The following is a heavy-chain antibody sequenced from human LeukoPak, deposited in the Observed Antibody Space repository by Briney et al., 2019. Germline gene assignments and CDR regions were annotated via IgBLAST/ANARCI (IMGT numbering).Heavy chain of an antibody. CDR3: TTAPWDGGY. CDR2: IKRTTDGGTT. J-gene: IGHJ4*02. CDR1: GFTFSNAG. D-gene: IGHD1-26*01. Sequence: GGSLRLSCAASGFTFSNAGMNWVRQAQGKGLSGLGRIKRTTDGGTTDYAAPVKGRFIISRDESKNTLYLQMNSLKPEDTAVYYCTTAPWDGGYWGQGTLVTVSS. V-gene: IGHV3-15*01.